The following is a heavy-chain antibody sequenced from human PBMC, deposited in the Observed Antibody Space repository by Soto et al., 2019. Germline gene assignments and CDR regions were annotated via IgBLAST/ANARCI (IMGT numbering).Heavy chain of an antibody. CDR1: GGSISSGGYS. D-gene: IGHD3-16*01. Sequence: KPSETLSLTCAVSGGSISSGGYSWSWIRQPPGKGLEWIGYIYHSGSTYYNPSLKSRVTISVDRSKNQFSLKLSSVTAADTAVYYCARGKMGQMGAPNWFDPWGQGTLDTVSS. J-gene: IGHJ5*02. V-gene: IGHV4-30-2*01. CDR2: IYHSGST. CDR3: ARGKMGQMGAPNWFDP.